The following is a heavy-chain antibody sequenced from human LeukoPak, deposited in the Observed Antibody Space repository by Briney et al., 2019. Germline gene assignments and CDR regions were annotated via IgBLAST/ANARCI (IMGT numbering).Heavy chain of an antibody. J-gene: IGHJ6*03. Sequence: GGCLRLSCAASGFPFTSSGMSWVRQAPGKGPEWVSSMNAVGVTSYSDSVKGRFTISRDISKNTMYLQMSSLRADDTAVYYCSSDYPHYYFYMDVWGKGTTVTVSS. V-gene: IGHV3-23*01. CDR3: SSDYPHYYFYMDV. D-gene: IGHD4-11*01. CDR2: MNAVGVT. CDR1: GFPFTSSG.